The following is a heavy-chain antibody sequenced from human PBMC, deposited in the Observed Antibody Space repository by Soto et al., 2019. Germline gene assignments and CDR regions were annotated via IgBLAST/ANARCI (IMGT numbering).Heavy chain of an antibody. Sequence: QVQLQQWGAGLLKPSETLPLTCAVYGGSFSGYYWSWIRQPPGKGLEWIGEINHSGSTNYNPSLKSRVTISVDTSKNQFSLKLSSVTAADTAVYYCARAHRTPSIAARPGDYYYYGMDVWGQGTTVTVSS. CDR1: GGSFSGYY. CDR3: ARAHRTPSIAARPGDYYYYGMDV. D-gene: IGHD6-6*01. V-gene: IGHV4-34*01. CDR2: INHSGST. J-gene: IGHJ6*02.